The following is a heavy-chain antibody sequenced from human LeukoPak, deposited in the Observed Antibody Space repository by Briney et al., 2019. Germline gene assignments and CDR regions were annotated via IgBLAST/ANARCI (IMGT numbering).Heavy chain of an antibody. CDR1: GYTFTSYG. CDR3: ARVLSGTTALDY. CDR2: ISVYNVNT. D-gene: IGHD1-20*01. J-gene: IGHJ4*02. Sequence: ASVKVSCKASGYTFTSYGISWVRQAPGQGLEWMGWISVYNVNTNYAQKFQGRVTMTTDTSTSTAYMELRSLRSDGTAVYYCARVLSGTTALDYWGQGTLVTVSS. V-gene: IGHV1-18*01.